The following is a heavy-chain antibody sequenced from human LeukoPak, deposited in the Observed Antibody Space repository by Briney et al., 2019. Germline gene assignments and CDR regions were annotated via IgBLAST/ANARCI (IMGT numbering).Heavy chain of an antibody. CDR3: ARAPPTCGGDCYSASDY. J-gene: IGHJ4*02. CDR2: ISSSSSTI. Sequence: GGSLRLSCAASGFTFSSYSMNWVRQAPGKGLEWVSYISSSSSTIYYADSVKGRFTISRDNAKNSLYLQMNSLRDEDTAVYYCARAPPTCGGDCYSASDYWGQGTLVTVSS. CDR1: GFTFSSYS. D-gene: IGHD2-21*01. V-gene: IGHV3-48*02.